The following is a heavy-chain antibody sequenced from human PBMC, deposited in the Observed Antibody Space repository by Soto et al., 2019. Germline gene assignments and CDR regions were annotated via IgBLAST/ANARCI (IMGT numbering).Heavy chain of an antibody. CDR1: GFTFSDYY. J-gene: IGHJ4*02. D-gene: IGHD3-10*01. CDR3: ATYYYGSGSSFDY. V-gene: IGHV3-11*01. CDR2: IGTTVNTI. Sequence: GGSLRLSCAASGFTFSDYYMTWIRQAPGKGLEWVSYIGTTVNTIYYADSVKGRFTISRDNAKNSLYLQMNSLRPDDTAVYYCATYYYGSGSSFDYWGQGTLVTVSS.